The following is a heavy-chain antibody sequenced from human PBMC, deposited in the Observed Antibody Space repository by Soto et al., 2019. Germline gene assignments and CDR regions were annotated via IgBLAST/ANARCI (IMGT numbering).Heavy chain of an antibody. CDR1: GGYISSYY. CDR2: IYYSGST. J-gene: IGHJ4*02. V-gene: IGHV4-59*01. Sequence: SETLSLTCTVSGGYISSYYWTWIRQPPGKGLEWIGYIYYSGSTNYNPSLKSRVTISVDTSTNQFSLKLSSVTAADTAVYYCGRPIQSTMLLVYWGQGTLVTVSS. D-gene: IGHD2-8*01. CDR3: GRPIQSTMLLVY.